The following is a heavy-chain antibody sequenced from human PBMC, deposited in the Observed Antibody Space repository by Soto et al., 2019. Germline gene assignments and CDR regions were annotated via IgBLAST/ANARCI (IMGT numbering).Heavy chain of an antibody. CDR1: GGSISSGGYY. J-gene: IGHJ4*03. Sequence: QVQLQESGPGLVKPSQTLSLTCTVSGGSISSGGYYWSWIRQHPGKGLEWIGYINYSGSTYYNPSLNRXXTXSXXASKNQASLKLSSVTAADTAVYYCARHQARSCFDYWGQGALVTVSS. CDR3: ARHQARSCFDY. CDR2: INYSGST. V-gene: IGHV4-31*03.